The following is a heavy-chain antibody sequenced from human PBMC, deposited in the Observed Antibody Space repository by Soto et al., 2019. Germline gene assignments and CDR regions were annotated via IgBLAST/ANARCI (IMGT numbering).Heavy chain of an antibody. Sequence: GGSMRLSCTGSDFVFSNYSKNWGRQAPGRGLEWVSYISSSGTNTYYAASVRGRFTISRDNAKNSLFLRMISLKDEDTAVYFCTRGTKGGSPPLWGRGTLVTVSS. CDR2: ISSSGTNT. V-gene: IGHV3-48*02. CDR1: DFVFSNYS. J-gene: IGHJ4*02. CDR3: TRGTKGGSPPL. D-gene: IGHD1-7*01.